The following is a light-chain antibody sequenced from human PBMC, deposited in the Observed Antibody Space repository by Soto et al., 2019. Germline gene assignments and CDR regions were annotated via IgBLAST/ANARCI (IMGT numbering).Light chain of an antibody. CDR1: HSVSSSY. CDR2: GAS. Sequence: TRSLCTGESATLSLKVSHSVSSSYLAWYQQKPGQAPMLLIYGASSRATGIPDRFSGSGSGTDFTLTISRLEPEDFAVYYCQQYGSSPWTLGQGTKVAIK. CDR3: QQYGSSPWT. V-gene: IGKV3-20*01. J-gene: IGKJ1*01.